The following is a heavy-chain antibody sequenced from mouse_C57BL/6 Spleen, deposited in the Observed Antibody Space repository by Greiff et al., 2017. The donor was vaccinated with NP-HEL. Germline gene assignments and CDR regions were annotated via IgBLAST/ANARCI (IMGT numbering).Heavy chain of an antibody. Sequence: DVQLVESGGGLVKPGGSLKLSCAASGFTFSSYAMSWVRQTPEKRLEWVATISDGGSYTYYPDNVKGRFTISRDNAKNNLYLQMSHLKSEDTAMYYCASRDGYYGGWFAYWGQGTLVTVSA. CDR1: GFTFSSYA. D-gene: IGHD2-3*01. CDR3: ASRDGYYGGWFAY. CDR2: ISDGGSYT. V-gene: IGHV5-4*01. J-gene: IGHJ3*01.